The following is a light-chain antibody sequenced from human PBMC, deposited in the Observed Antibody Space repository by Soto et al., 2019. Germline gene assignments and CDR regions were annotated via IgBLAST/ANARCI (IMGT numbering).Light chain of an antibody. CDR1: SSNIGSNY. Sequence: QSVLTQPPSASGTPGQRVTISCSGSSSNIGSNYVYWYQQLPGTAPKLLIYKNNQRPSGVPDRLSGSKSGTSAFLAISGLRSEDEADYYCASWDDSLSGHVVFGGGTKVTVL. J-gene: IGLJ2*01. CDR2: KNN. CDR3: ASWDDSLSGHVV. V-gene: IGLV1-47*01.